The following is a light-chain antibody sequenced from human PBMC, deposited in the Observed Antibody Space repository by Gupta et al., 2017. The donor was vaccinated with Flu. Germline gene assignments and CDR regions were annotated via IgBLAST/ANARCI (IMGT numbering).Light chain of an antibody. CDR1: QSVSSY. V-gene: IGKV3-11*01. Sequence: PATLSLSPGERATLSCRASQSVSSYLAWYQQKPGQAPRLLIYDASNRATGIPARFSGNGSGTDFTLTISSLEPEDFAVYYCQQRSNWPSTFGRGTKVEIK. CDR3: QQRSNWPST. CDR2: DAS. J-gene: IGKJ1*01.